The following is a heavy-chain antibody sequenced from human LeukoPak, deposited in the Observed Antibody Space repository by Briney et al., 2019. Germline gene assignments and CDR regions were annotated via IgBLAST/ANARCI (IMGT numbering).Heavy chain of an antibody. V-gene: IGHV3-30-3*01. D-gene: IGHD6-19*01. J-gene: IGHJ4*02. CDR2: ISYDGSNK. CDR1: GFTFSSYA. CDR3: ARDDTGWSKNY. Sequence: GGSLRLSCAASGFTFSSYAMHWVRQAPGKGLEWVAVISYDGSNKYYADSVKGRFTISRDNSKNTLYLQMNSLRAEDTALYYCARDDTGWSKNYWGQGTLVTVSS.